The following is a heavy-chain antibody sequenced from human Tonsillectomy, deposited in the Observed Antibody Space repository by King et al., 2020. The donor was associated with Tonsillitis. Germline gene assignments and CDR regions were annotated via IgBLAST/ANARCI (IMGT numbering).Heavy chain of an antibody. CDR1: GFTFSSYW. CDR3: TRGDDKYSGGGDP. CDR2: INGDGGTT. V-gene: IGHV3-74*01. Sequence: EVQLVESGGGLVQPGGSLRLSCVASGFTFSSYWMNWVRQVPGKGLVWVSRINGDGGTTSYEDSVKGRFTISRDNAKNTLYLQMKSLRAEDTAVYYCTRGDDKYSGGGDPWGQGTLVTVTS. D-gene: IGHD6-6*01. J-gene: IGHJ5*02.